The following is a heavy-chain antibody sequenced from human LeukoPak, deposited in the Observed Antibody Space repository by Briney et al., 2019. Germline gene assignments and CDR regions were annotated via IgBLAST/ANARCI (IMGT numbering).Heavy chain of an antibody. Sequence: ASVKVSCKVSGYTLTELSMHWVRQATGQGLEWMGWMNPNSGNTGYAQKFQGRVTMTRNTSISTAYMELSSLRSEDTAVYYCARGFRVRRGRDGYNSGYWGQGTLVTVSS. D-gene: IGHD5-24*01. CDR3: ARGFRVRRGRDGYNSGY. CDR2: MNPNSGNT. V-gene: IGHV1-8*01. CDR1: GYTLTELS. J-gene: IGHJ4*02.